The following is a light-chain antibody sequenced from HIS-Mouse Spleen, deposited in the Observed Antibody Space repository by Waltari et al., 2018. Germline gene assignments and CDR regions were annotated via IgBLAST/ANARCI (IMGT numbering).Light chain of an antibody. Sequence: SYELTQPHSVSVSPGQTARITCSGDALPRKYAHWYQQKSGQAPVLVIYEDSKRPSGIPERFSGSSSGTMATLTISGAQVEDEADYYCYSTDSSGNHRVFGGGTKLTVL. CDR1: ALPRKY. V-gene: IGLV3-10*01. CDR2: EDS. J-gene: IGLJ2*01. CDR3: YSTDSSGNHRV.